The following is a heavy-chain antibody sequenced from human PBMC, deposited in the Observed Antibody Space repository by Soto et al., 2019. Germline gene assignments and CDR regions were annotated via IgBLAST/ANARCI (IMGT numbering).Heavy chain of an antibody. V-gene: IGHV4-39*01. CDR2: IYYSGST. CDR3: ASHVLLWFGDTQPGKNNWFDP. J-gene: IGHJ5*02. D-gene: IGHD3-10*01. CDR1: GGSISSSSYY. Sequence: SETLSLTCTVSGGSISSSSYYWGWIRQPPGKGLEWIGSIYYSGSTYYNPSLKSRVTISVDTSKNQFSLKLSSVTAADTAVYYCASHVLLWFGDTQPGKNNWFDPWGQGTLVTVSS.